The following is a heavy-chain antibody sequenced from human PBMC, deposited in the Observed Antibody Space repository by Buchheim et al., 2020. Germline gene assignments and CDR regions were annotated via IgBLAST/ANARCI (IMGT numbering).Heavy chain of an antibody. J-gene: IGHJ6*02. CDR3: ASLKGRTGTGYGMDV. V-gene: IGHV3-48*03. CDR2: ISRRGSTK. Sequence: EVQLVESGGGLVLPGGSLRLSCAVAGFTFSSFEMNWVRQAPGKGLEWVSYISRRGSTKYYADSVKGRFTIYRDNAENSMYLQMNSLRVEDMAAYYCASLKGRTGTGYGMDVWGQGTT. CDR1: GFTFSSFE. D-gene: IGHD1-1*01.